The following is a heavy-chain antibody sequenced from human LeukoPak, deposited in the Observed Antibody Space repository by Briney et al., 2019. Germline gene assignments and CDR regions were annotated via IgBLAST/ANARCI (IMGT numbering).Heavy chain of an antibody. V-gene: IGHV4-61*02. Sequence: SQTMSLTSTVYSGSLSSGTYYWGWLRQPAGRGLEWIGRITASGSTNYNPSLKNRVTITVETSNNHFPLKLSSVTAADPAVYYCARTPRIAAAESFDFWGQGTLVTVSS. CDR1: SGSLSSGTYY. CDR3: ARTPRIAAAESFDF. D-gene: IGHD6-13*01. CDR2: ITASGST. J-gene: IGHJ4*02.